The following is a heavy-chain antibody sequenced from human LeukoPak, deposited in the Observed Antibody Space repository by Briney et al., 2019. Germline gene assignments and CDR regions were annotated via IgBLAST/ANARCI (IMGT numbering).Heavy chain of an antibody. D-gene: IGHD6-13*01. CDR2: IIPIFGTA. CDR3: ARWQQQLVLNWFDP. Sequence: ASVKVSCKASGGTFSSYAISWVRQAPGQGLESMGGIIPIFGTANYAQKFQGRVTITADESTSTAYMELSSLRSEDTAVYYCARWQQQLVLNWFDPWGQGTLVTVSS. CDR1: GGTFSSYA. J-gene: IGHJ5*02. V-gene: IGHV1-69*13.